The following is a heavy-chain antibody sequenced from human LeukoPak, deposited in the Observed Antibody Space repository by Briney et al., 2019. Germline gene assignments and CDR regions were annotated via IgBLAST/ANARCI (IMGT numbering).Heavy chain of an antibody. Sequence: SVKVSCKASGGTFSSYAISWVRQAPGQGLEWMGGIIPIFGTANYAQKFQGRVTITADESTSTAYMELSSLRSEDTAVYYCARGGRQWLFPFDYWGQGTLVTVSS. D-gene: IGHD6-19*01. V-gene: IGHV1-69*13. CDR2: IIPIFGTA. J-gene: IGHJ4*02. CDR1: GGTFSSYA. CDR3: ARGGRQWLFPFDY.